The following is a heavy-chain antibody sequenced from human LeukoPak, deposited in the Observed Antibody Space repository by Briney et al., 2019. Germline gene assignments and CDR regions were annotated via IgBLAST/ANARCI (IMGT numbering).Heavy chain of an antibody. V-gene: IGHV1-8*03. J-gene: IGHJ6*03. CDR1: GYTFTSYD. CDR3: ARGRDRHCSSTSCSVTVDYYYMDV. CDR2: MNPNSGNT. Sequence: ASVKVSCKASGYTFTSYDINWVRQATGQGLEWMGWMNPNSGNTGYAQKFQGRVTITRNTSISTAYMELSSLRSEDTAVYYCARGRDRHCSSTSCSVTVDYYYMDVWGKGTTVTVSS. D-gene: IGHD2-2*01.